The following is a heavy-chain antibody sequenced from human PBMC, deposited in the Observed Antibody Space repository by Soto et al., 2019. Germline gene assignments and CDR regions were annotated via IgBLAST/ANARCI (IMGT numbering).Heavy chain of an antibody. V-gene: IGHV1-69*13. D-gene: IGHD6-19*01. CDR2: IIPIFGTA. CDR1: RVAFSKFI. CDR3: AKVRYSSPMGYYYGMDV. Sequence: ASVKVSCKASRVAFSKFIVTWVRQAPGLGLEWVGGIIPIFGTANYAQKSQGRVTITADESTSTSYMEVNNLRSEDTAVYYCAKVRYSSPMGYYYGMDVWGQGTTVTVSS. J-gene: IGHJ6*02.